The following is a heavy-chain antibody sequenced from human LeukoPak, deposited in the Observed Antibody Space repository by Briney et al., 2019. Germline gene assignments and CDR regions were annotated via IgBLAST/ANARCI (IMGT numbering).Heavy chain of an antibody. CDR2: INPNSGGT. D-gene: IGHD3-16*02. Sequence: ASVKVSCKASGYTFTSYDINWVRQATGQGLEWMGWINPNSGGTNYAQKFQGRVTMTRDTSISTAYMELSRLRSDDTAVYYCAGGDRPNDYYYYYYMDVWGKGTTVTVSS. CDR1: GYTFTSYD. CDR3: AGGDRPNDYYYYYYMDV. J-gene: IGHJ6*03. V-gene: IGHV1-2*02.